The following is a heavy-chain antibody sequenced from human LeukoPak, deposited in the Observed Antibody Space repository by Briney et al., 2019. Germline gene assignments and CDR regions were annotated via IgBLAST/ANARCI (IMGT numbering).Heavy chain of an antibody. V-gene: IGHV1-18*01. Sequence: ASVKVSCKASGGTFSSYAISWVRQAPGQGLEWMGWISAYNGNTNYAQKLQGRVTMTTDTSTSTAYMELRSLRSDDTAVYYCAREERGYCSSTSCYGYYYYYMDVWGKGTTVTISS. CDR2: ISAYNGNT. CDR1: GGTFSSYA. CDR3: AREERGYCSSTSCYGYYYYYMDV. J-gene: IGHJ6*03. D-gene: IGHD2-2*01.